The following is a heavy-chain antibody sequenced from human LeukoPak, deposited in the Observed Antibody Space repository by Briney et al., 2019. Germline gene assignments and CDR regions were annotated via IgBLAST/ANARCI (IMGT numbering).Heavy chain of an antibody. CDR2: ISSSSSYI. CDR3: ARGVFWQQEHYGMDV. D-gene: IGHD6-13*01. CDR1: GFIFSHYG. Sequence: PGGSLRLTCTASGFIFSHYGMHWVRQAPGKGLEWVSSISSSSSYIDYADSVKGRFTISRDDAKNSVYLQMNSLRAEDTSVYYCARGVFWQQEHYGMDVWGQGTTVSVSS. J-gene: IGHJ6*02. V-gene: IGHV3-21*01.